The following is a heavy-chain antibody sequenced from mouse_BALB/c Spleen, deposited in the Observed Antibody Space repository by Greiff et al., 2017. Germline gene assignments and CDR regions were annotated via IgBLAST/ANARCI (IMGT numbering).Heavy chain of an antibody. CDR2: INPSTGYT. CDR1: GYTFTSYW. Sequence: VMLVESGAELAKPGASVKMSCKASGYTFTSYWMHWVKQRPGQGLEWIGYINPSTGYTEYNQKFKDKATLTADKSSSTAYMQLSSLTSEDSAVYYCARRGDGYYFDVWGAGTTVTVSS. CDR3: ARRGDGYYFDV. J-gene: IGHJ1*01. V-gene: IGHV1-7*01. D-gene: IGHD2-3*01.